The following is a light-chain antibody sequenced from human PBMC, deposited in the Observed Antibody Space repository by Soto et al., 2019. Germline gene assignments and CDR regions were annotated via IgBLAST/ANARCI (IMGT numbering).Light chain of an antibody. V-gene: IGLV2-11*01. CDR3: SSYAGSFTWV. CDR1: SSDVGGYNY. J-gene: IGLJ3*02. Sequence: QSALTQPRSVSGSPGQSVTISCTGTSSDVGGYNYVSWYQQHPGKAPKLVIYDVSKWPSGVPDRFSGSKSGNTASLTISGLQADDEADYYCSSYAGSFTWVFGGGTKVTVL. CDR2: DVS.